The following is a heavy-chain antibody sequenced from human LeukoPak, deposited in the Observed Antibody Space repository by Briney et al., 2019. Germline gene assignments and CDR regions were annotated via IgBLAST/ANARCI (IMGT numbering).Heavy chain of an antibody. CDR3: AKGVTIFGVVAGPIGD. J-gene: IGHJ4*02. Sequence: PGRSLRLSXAASGFTFDDYAMHWVRQAPGKGLEWVSGISWNSGSIGYADSVKGRFTISRDNAKNSLYLQMNSLRAEDMALYYCAKGVTIFGVVAGPIGDWGQGTLVTVSS. CDR1: GFTFDDYA. V-gene: IGHV3-9*03. CDR2: ISWNSGSI. D-gene: IGHD3-3*01.